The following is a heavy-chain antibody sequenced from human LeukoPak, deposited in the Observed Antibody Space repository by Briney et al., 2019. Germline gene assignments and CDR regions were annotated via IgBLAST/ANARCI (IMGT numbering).Heavy chain of an antibody. D-gene: IGHD5-12*01. V-gene: IGHV1-2*02. CDR1: GYTFTGYY. J-gene: IGHJ4*02. Sequence: GASVKVSCKASGYTFTGYYMHWVRQAPGQGLEWMGWINPNSGGTNYAQKFQGRVTMTRDTSISTAYMELSRLRSDDTAVYYCARVSRGYSGRFDYWGQGTLVTVSS. CDR2: INPNSGGT. CDR3: ARVSRGYSGRFDY.